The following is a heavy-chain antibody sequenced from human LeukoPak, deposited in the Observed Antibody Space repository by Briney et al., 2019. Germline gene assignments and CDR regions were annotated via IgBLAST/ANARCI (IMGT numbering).Heavy chain of an antibody. V-gene: IGHV3-23*01. CDR1: GFTFSRHG. J-gene: IGHJ4*02. CDR3: AKDDAWLQYND. D-gene: IGHD5-24*01. CDR2: ISPSGDIK. Sequence: GGTLRLSCVASGFTFSRHGMNWVRQAPGKGLEWVSGISPSGDIKYYVDSVKGRFTVSRDNSKNTLYLQINRLRDEDTAVYYCAKDDAWLQYNDWGQGTLVTVSS.